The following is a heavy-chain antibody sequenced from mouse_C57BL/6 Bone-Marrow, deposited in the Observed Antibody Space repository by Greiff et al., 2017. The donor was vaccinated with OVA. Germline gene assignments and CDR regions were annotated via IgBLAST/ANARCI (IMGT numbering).Heavy chain of an antibody. J-gene: IGHJ1*03. Sequence: VQLQQPGAELVKPGASVKVSCKASGYTFTSYWMHWVKQRPGQGLEWIGRIHPSDSDTNYNQKFKGKATLTVDKSSSTAYMQLSSLTSEDSAVYYCAIPTYYYGSSYWYFDVWGTGTTVTVSS. CDR1: GYTFTSYW. CDR2: IHPSDSDT. V-gene: IGHV1-74*01. D-gene: IGHD1-1*01. CDR3: AIPTYYYGSSYWYFDV.